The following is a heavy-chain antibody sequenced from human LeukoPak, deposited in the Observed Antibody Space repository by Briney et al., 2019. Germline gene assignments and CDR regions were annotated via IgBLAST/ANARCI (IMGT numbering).Heavy chain of an antibody. J-gene: IGHJ6*03. CDR3: AKERGTAMVRSYYMDV. CDR1: GFTFNNYG. Sequence: GGSLRLSCAGPGFTFNNYGIHWVRQAPGKGLEWVAVISFDGSDKYYADSVKGRFTIPRDNSKNTLYLQMNSLRAEDTAVYYCAKERGTAMVRSYYMDVWGKGTTVTVSS. CDR2: ISFDGSDK. V-gene: IGHV3-30*18. D-gene: IGHD5-18*01.